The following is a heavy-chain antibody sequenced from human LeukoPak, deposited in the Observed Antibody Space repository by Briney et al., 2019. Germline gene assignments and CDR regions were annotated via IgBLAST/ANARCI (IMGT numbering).Heavy chain of an antibody. CDR3: ARAYYESSAYRHAVYFDY. V-gene: IGHV1-46*02. CDR2: INPSDDST. D-gene: IGHD3-22*01. J-gene: IGHJ4*02. CDR1: GYTFNSSY. Sequence: ASVKVSCKASGYTFNSSYMHWVRQAPGQGLEWMGIINPSDDSTRYAQKSQGRVTMTKDTSTNTVYMHLSSLSSDDTAVYYCARAYYESSAYRHAVYFDYWGQRTLVTVSS.